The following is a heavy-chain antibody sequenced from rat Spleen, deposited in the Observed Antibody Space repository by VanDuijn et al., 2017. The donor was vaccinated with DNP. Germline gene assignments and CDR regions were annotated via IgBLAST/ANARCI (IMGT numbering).Heavy chain of an antibody. Sequence: EVQLVESGGGLVQPGRSLKLSCAASGFTFSNHDMAWVRQAPTKGLEWVASISPSGDSTYYRDSVKGRFTVSRDNAKGGLYLQRDSLRSEDTATYYCARRGLRRVLDAWGQGTSVTVSS. CDR1: GFTFSNHD. CDR3: ARRGLRRVLDA. J-gene: IGHJ4*01. V-gene: IGHV5-25*01. D-gene: IGHD1-11*01. CDR2: ISPSGDST.